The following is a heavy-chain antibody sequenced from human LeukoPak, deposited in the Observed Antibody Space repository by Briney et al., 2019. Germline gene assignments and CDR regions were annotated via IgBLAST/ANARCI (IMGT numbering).Heavy chain of an antibody. Sequence: ASVKVSCKASGYTFTSYYMHWVRQAPGQGLEWMGIINPSGGSTSYAQKFQGRVTMTRDTSTSTVYMELSSLRSEDTAVYYCARAPSSIAARVALRFDYWGQGTLVTVSS. D-gene: IGHD6-6*01. J-gene: IGHJ4*02. CDR2: INPSGGST. CDR3: ARAPSSIAARVALRFDY. V-gene: IGHV1-46*01. CDR1: GYTFTSYY.